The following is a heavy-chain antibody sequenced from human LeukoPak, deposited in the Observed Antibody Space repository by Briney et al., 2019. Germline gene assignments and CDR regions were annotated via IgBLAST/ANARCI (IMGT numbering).Heavy chain of an antibody. Sequence: SVKVSCKASGGTFSSYDISWVREAPGQGLEWMGGIIPIFGTANYAQKFQGRVTITADESTSTAYMELSSLRSEDTAVYYCARGRGYCSSTSCSDAFDIWGQGTMVTVSS. J-gene: IGHJ3*02. V-gene: IGHV1-69*13. CDR2: IIPIFGTA. CDR1: GGTFSSYD. D-gene: IGHD2-2*01. CDR3: ARGRGYCSSTSCSDAFDI.